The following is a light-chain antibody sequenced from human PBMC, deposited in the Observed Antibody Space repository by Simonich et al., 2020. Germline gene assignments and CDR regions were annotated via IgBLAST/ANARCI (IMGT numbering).Light chain of an antibody. CDR1: SGSIASNY. Sequence: NFMLTQPHSVSESPGKTVTISCTRSSGSIASNYVQWYQPRPGNAPTTVIYEENQIPSGVPDRFSGSIDSSSNSASLTISGLKTEDEADYYCQSYDSSNWVFGGGTKLTVL. CDR2: EEN. CDR3: QSYDSSNWV. V-gene: IGLV6-57*03. J-gene: IGLJ3*02.